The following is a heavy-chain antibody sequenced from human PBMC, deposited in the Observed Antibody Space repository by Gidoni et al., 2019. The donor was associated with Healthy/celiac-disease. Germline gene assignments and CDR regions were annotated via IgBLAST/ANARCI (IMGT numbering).Heavy chain of an antibody. Sequence: QVQLVQSGAEVKKPGASVKVSCKASGYTFTSYGISWVRQAPGQGLEWMGWISAYNSNTNYAQKLQGRVTMTTDTSTSTAYMELRSLRSDDTAVYYCARDMDTAPDYYYYGMDVWGQGTTVTVSS. V-gene: IGHV1-18*01. D-gene: IGHD5-18*01. CDR3: ARDMDTAPDYYYYGMDV. CDR1: GYTFTSYG. CDR2: ISAYNSNT. J-gene: IGHJ6*02.